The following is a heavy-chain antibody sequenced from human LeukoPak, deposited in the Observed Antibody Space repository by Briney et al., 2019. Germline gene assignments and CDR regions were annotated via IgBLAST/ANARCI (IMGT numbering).Heavy chain of an antibody. CDR3: ARGVRWLQLSYFDY. Sequence: PSETLSLTCTVSGGSISSYYWSWIRQPPGKGLEWIGYIYYSGSTYYNPSLKSRVTISVDTSKNQFSLKLSSVTAADTAVYYCARGVRWLQLSYFDYWGQGTLVTVSS. V-gene: IGHV4-59*12. CDR1: GGSISSYY. CDR2: IYYSGST. D-gene: IGHD5-24*01. J-gene: IGHJ4*02.